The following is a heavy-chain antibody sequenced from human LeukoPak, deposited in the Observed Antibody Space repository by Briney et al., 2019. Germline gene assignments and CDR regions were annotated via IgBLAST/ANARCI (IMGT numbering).Heavy chain of an antibody. V-gene: IGHV3-48*03. CDR2: ISTSGRHT. CDR3: ARNGLGLHY. CDR1: GFTFINYD. Sequence: PGGSLRLSCAASGFTFINYDFDWVRQAPGKGLEWVSYISTSGRHTQYSDSVRGRFTISRDNGGNTLFLQMSSLRADDTAVYYCARNGLGLHYWGQGTLVTVSS. J-gene: IGHJ4*02. D-gene: IGHD3-16*01.